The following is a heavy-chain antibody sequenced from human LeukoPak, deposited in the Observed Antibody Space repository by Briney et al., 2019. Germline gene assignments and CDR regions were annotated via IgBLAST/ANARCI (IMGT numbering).Heavy chain of an antibody. CDR1: GFTSSSYS. J-gene: IGHJ4*02. CDR2: IFPSGGEI. V-gene: IGHV3-21*04. CDR3: ATYRQVLLPFES. D-gene: IGHD2-8*02. Sequence: GGSPRLSCAAPGFTSSSYSMNSVCEPLGKGLEWVSSIFPSGGEIHYADSVRGRFTISRDNSKSTLSLQMNSLRAEDTAIYYCATYRQVLLPFESWGQGTLVTVSS.